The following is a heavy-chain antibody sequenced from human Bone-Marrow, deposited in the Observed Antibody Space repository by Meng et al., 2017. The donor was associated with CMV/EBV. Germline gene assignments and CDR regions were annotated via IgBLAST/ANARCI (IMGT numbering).Heavy chain of an antibody. D-gene: IGHD4/OR15-4a*01. Sequence: GSLRLSCTVSGGSISSYYWSWIRQPPGKGLEWIGYIYYRGSTIYNPSLKSRVAISVDTSKNQISLNLSSVTAADTALYYCARGYAAKRDYWGQGSLVTVSS. J-gene: IGHJ4*02. CDR3: ARGYAAKRDY. V-gene: IGHV4-59*12. CDR2: IYYRGST. CDR1: GGSISSYY.